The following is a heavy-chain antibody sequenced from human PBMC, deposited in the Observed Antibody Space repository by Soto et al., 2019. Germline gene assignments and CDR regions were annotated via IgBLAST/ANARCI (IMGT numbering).Heavy chain of an antibody. J-gene: IGHJ6*02. CDR3: TRSSYGSGSYSLGDYYYYYGMDV. D-gene: IGHD3-10*01. V-gene: IGHV3-73*01. CDR1: GFTFSDFT. CDR2: TRNRGHGYAT. Sequence: GGSLRLSCAASGFTFSDFTIHWVRQASGKGLEWVGRTRNRGHGYATEYAASVKGRFTISRDDSKNTAYLQMNSLKTEDTAVYYCTRSSYGSGSYSLGDYYYYYGMDVWGQGTTVTVSS.